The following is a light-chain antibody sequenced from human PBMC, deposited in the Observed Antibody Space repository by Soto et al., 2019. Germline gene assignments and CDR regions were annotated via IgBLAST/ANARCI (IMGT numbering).Light chain of an antibody. CDR2: DVS. V-gene: IGLV2-14*03. Sequence: QSVLTQPASVSGSPGQSITISCTGTSSDVGGYNYVSWYQQRPGKVPKLMIYDVSNRPAGVSNRFSGSKSGSTASLTISGLQAEDEADYYCSSYSSSTTPVFGGGTQLTVL. CDR1: SSDVGGYNY. J-gene: IGLJ7*01. CDR3: SSYSSSTTPV.